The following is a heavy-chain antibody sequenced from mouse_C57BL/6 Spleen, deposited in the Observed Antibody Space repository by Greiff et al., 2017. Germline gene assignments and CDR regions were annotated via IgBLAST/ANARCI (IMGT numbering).Heavy chain of an antibody. D-gene: IGHD5-1*01. CDR1: GYSFTGYS. V-gene: IGHV1-42*01. CDR3: ARGGSTPYYAMDD. CDR2: INTSTGGT. J-gene: IGHJ4*01. Sequence: VQLKQSGPALVKPGASVKISCKASGYSFTGYSMNWVKQSPEKSLEWIGEINTSTGGTTYNQKFKAKATLTVDTSSSTAYMQIKSLTSEDSAVYNCARGGSTPYYAMDDWGQGTSVTVSS.